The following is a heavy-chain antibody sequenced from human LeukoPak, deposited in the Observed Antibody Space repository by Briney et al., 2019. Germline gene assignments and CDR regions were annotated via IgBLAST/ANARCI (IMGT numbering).Heavy chain of an antibody. Sequence: PGGCLRLSCAASGFTFRDSAMDWVRQAPGKGLEWVSLISHSGANTFYADSVKGRFTVSRDNSKNMMYLQMNSLRAEDTAVYYCAKDIEASIWGQGTLVTVSS. CDR1: GFTFRDSA. CDR3: AKDIEASI. CDR2: ISHSGANT. J-gene: IGHJ4*02. D-gene: IGHD2-15*01. V-gene: IGHV3-23*01.